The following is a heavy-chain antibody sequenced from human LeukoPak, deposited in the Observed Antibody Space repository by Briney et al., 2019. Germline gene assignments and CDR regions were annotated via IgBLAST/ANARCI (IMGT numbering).Heavy chain of an antibody. J-gene: IGHJ4*02. D-gene: IGHD5-18*01. CDR1: GGSIGSDNYY. V-gene: IGHV4-61*02. CDR2: FHTSGST. Sequence: SETLSLTCTVSGGSIGSDNYYWTWIRQPAGKGRVWSWRFHTSGSTDFTLSRKSRVSLALSTSLNQFSLRLSSVTAADTAVYYCARGYTYGHGAMFDFWGQGTLVTVSP. CDR3: ARGYTYGHGAMFDF.